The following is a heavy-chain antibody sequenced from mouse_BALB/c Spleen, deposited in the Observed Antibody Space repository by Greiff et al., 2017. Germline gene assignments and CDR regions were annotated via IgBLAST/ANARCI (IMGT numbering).Heavy chain of an antibody. V-gene: IGHV5-9-4*01. D-gene: IGHD4-1*01. CDR1: GFTFSSYA. CDR3: AINWDWFAY. CDR2: ISSGGSYT. Sequence: EVQRVESGGGLVKPGGSLKLSCAASGFTFSSYAMSWVRQSPEKRLEWVAEISSGGSYTYYPDTVTGRFTISRDNAKNTLYLEMSSLRSEDTAMYYCAINWDWFAYWGQGTLVTVSA. J-gene: IGHJ3*01.